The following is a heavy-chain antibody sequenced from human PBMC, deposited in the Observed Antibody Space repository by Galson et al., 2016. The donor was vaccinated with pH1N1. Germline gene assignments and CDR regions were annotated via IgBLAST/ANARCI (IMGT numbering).Heavy chain of an antibody. D-gene: IGHD4-17*01. J-gene: IGHJ4*02. Sequence: PALVKPPQTLTLTCTFSGFSLRTSGMCVSWVRQPPGKALEWLALIDWGDEKYYSTSLKTRLTISKDTSKNQVVLTMTNMDPVDTATYYCARFTYGDYTTYFDYWGQGTLVTVSS. CDR3: ARFTYGDYTTYFDY. CDR1: GFSLRTSGMC. V-gene: IGHV2-70*20. CDR2: IDWGDEK.